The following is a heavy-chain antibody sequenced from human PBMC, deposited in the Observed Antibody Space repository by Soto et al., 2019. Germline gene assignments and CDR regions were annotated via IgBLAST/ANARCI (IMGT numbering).Heavy chain of an antibody. D-gene: IGHD6-6*01. Sequence: SQTLSLSCAISGYSVSGNSAAWNWIRQSPSRGLEWLGRTYYVSKWYNDYAVSVKSRITINPDTSKNQFSLQLNSVTPEDTAVYYCARDPHFDGSSSFGSLGNWFDPWGQGTLVTVSS. CDR3: ARDPHFDGSSSFGSLGNWFDP. CDR2: TYYVSKWYN. V-gene: IGHV6-1*01. CDR1: GYSVSGNSAA. J-gene: IGHJ5*02.